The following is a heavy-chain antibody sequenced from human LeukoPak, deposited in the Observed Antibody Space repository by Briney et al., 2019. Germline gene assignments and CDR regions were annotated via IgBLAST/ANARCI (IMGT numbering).Heavy chain of an antibody. J-gene: IGHJ4*02. CDR2: IKQDGSEK. D-gene: IGHD3-10*01. CDR3: ARDGFYYGSGSYYNDY. CDR1: GFTFSSYW. Sequence: GGSLRLSCAASGFTFSSYWMSWVRQAPGKGLEWVANIKQDGSEKYYVDSVKGRFTISRDNAKNSLYLQMNSLRAEDTAVYYCARDGFYYGSGSYYNDYWGQGTLVTVSS. V-gene: IGHV3-7*01.